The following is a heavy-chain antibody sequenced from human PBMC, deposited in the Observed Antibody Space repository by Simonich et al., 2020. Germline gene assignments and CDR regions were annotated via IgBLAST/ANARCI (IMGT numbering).Heavy chain of an antibody. CDR1: GYTFTGYY. D-gene: IGHD3-22*01. CDR2: INPNSGGT. J-gene: IGHJ4*02. CDR3: ARVNYDSSGYYYAYYFDY. V-gene: IGHV1-2*06. Sequence: QVQLVQSGAEVKKPGASVKVSCKASGYTFTGYYMHWVRQAPGQVLEWKGRINPNSGGTNYANKFQGRVTMTRDTSISTAYMELSRLRSDDTAVYYCARVNYDSSGYYYAYYFDYWGQGTLVTVSS.